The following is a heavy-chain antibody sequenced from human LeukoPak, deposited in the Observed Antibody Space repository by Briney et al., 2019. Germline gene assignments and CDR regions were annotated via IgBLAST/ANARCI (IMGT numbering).Heavy chain of an antibody. J-gene: IGHJ3*02. Sequence: SETLSLTCTVSGGSISSYYWSWIRQPAGKGLEWIGRIYTSGSTNYNPSLKSRVTMSVDTSKNQFSLKLSSVTAADTAVYYCARAYYYGSGMEDAFDIWGQGTMVTVSS. CDR3: ARAYYYGSGMEDAFDI. D-gene: IGHD3-10*01. V-gene: IGHV4-4*07. CDR2: IYTSGST. CDR1: GGSISSYY.